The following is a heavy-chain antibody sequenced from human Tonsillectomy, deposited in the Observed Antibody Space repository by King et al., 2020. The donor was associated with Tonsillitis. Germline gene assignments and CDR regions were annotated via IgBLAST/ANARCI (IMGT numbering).Heavy chain of an antibody. CDR3: ARDSLQGGYVDY. V-gene: IGHV3-33*05. Sequence: VQLVESGGGVVQPGRSLRLSCAASGFTFSTYGMHWVRQAPGKGLEWVAVISYDGNNKYYADSVKGRFTISRDNSKNTLYLQMNSLRAEDTGVYYCARDSLQGGYVDYWGQGTLVTVYS. CDR1: GFTFSTYG. CDR2: ISYDGNNK. J-gene: IGHJ4*02. D-gene: IGHD6-25*01.